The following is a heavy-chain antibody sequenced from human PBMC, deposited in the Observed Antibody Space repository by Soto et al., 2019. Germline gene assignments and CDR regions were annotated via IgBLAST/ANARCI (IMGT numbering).Heavy chain of an antibody. V-gene: IGHV3-23*01. CDR1: GFTFSSYA. J-gene: IGHJ4*02. CDR2: ISGSGGST. Sequence: EVQLLESGGGLVQPGGSLRLSCAASGFTFSSYAMSWVRQAPGKGLERVSAISGSGGSTYYADSVKGRFTISRDNSKNTLYLQMNSLRAEDTAVYYCAKAPRDPFCSGLRIRGYYFDYWGQGTLVTVSS. CDR3: AKAPRDPFCSGLRIRGYYFDY. D-gene: IGHD3-3*01.